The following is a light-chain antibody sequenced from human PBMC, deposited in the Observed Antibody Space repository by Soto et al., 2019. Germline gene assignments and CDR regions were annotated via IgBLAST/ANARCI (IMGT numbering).Light chain of an antibody. CDR3: QQYNNWPPLT. J-gene: IGKJ4*01. V-gene: IGKV3-15*01. Sequence: IVMTQSPATLSVSPGERVTLSCRASQSVSNNLARYQQKPGQAPRLLIYAASTRATGLPARFSGSGSGTQFTLTISSLQSEDFAVYYCQQYNNWPPLTFGGGTKVEIK. CDR2: AAS. CDR1: QSVSNN.